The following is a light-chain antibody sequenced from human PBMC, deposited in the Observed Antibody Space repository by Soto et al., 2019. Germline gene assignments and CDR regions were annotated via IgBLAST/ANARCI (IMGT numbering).Light chain of an antibody. CDR2: KAS. CDR1: QSISSW. CDR3: QQYNSYWT. V-gene: IGKV1-5*03. J-gene: IGKJ1*01. Sequence: DIQMTQSPSTLSASVGDRVTITCRASQSISSWLAWYQQKPGKAPKLLIYKASNLESGVPSRFNGSGSGTEFTLTISSLQPDDFATYYCQQYNSYWTFGQGTKVEIK.